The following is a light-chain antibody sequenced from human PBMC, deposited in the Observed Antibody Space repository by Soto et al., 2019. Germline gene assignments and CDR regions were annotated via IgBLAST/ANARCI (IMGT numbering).Light chain of an antibody. CDR3: QQYDNLPLT. CDR2: DAS. CDR1: HDIRNS. J-gene: IGKJ4*01. Sequence: IQMTQSPSSLSASIGDRVTITCQASHDIRNSLNWYQQTPGKPPKLLISDASNLELGVPSKFSGTGFGTDFSFTIINLQPEDIATYYCQQYDNLPLTCGGGTKVEIK. V-gene: IGKV1-33*01.